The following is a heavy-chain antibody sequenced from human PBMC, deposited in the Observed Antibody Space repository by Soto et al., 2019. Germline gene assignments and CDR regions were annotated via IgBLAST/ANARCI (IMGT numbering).Heavy chain of an antibody. Sequence: EVQLVESGGGLVQPGRSLRLSCAASGFTFGDMAFRGVRKAPGKGLGWVSAISWNSGSIDYADSVKGRFTISRDNAKNSLYLQMNSLRAEDTALYYCAKSHTTSGWYVTTDYWGQGTRVTVSS. CDR2: ISWNSGSI. CDR1: GFTFGDMA. CDR3: AKSHTTSGWYVTTDY. D-gene: IGHD6-19*01. V-gene: IGHV3-9*01. J-gene: IGHJ4*02.